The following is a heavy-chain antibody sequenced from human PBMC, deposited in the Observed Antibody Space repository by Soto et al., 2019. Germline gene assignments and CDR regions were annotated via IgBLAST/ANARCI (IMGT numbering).Heavy chain of an antibody. J-gene: IGHJ5*02. CDR2: IYWDDDK. CDR3: AHRGRGGNYTWFDT. Sequence: QITLKESGPTLVKPTQTLTLTCTFSGFSLSTSGVGVGWIRQPPGKALEWLALIYWDDDKRYSPSLKSRLTIXKXPXXHPVLLTMTTMDPLDTATYSCAHRGRGGNYTWFDTWGQGTLVTVSS. V-gene: IGHV2-5*02. CDR1: GFSLSTSGVG. D-gene: IGHD4-4*01.